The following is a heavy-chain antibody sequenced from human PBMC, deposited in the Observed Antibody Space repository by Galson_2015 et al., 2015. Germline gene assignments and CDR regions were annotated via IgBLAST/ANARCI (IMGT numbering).Heavy chain of an antibody. CDR3: AREPDRGITFGGVILGGDYYGMDV. D-gene: IGHD3-16*02. J-gene: IGHJ6*02. Sequence: TLSLTCTVSGGSISSGGYYWSWIRQHPGKGLEWIGYIYYSGSTYYNPSLKSRVTISVDTSKNQFSLKLSSVTAADTAVYYCAREPDRGITFGGVILGGDYYGMDVWGQGTTVTVSS. V-gene: IGHV4-31*03. CDR2: IYYSGST. CDR1: GGSISSGGYY.